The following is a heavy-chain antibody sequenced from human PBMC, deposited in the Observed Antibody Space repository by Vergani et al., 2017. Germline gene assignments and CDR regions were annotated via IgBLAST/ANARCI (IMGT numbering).Heavy chain of an antibody. CDR2: ISSSSSYI. CDR3: ARDRDTAMVHDY. CDR1: GSTFSSYS. Sequence: ELQLVESGGGLVQPGGSLRLSCAASGSTFSSYSMNWVRQAPGKGLEWVSSISSSSSYIYYADSVKGRFTISRDNAKNSLYLQMNSLRAEDTAVYYCARDRDTAMVHDYWGQGTLVTVSS. J-gene: IGHJ4*02. V-gene: IGHV3-21*01. D-gene: IGHD5-18*01.